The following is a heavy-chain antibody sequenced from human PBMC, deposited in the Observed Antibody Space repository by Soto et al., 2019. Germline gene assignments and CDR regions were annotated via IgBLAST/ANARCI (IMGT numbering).Heavy chain of an antibody. J-gene: IGHJ4*02. CDR3: AKDRWVRQLRSYFDY. CDR1: GFTFRSYG. V-gene: IGHV3-30*18. Sequence: QVQLVESGGGVVQPGRSLRLSCAASGFTFRSYGMHWVRQAPGKGLEWVAFISYDGINKYYADSVKGRFTISRDNCKKTMYLQMSSVSAEETAVYYCAKDRWVRQLRSYFDYWGQGTLVTVSS. CDR2: ISYDGINK. D-gene: IGHD4-17*01.